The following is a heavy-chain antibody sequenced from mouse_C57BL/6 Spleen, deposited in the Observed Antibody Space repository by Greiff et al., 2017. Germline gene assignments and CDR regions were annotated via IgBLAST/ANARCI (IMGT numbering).Heavy chain of an antibody. D-gene: IGHD1-1*01. CDR1: GYAFTNYL. CDR3: ARNYYGSRFYYFDY. CDR2: INPGSGGT. Sequence: VQLQQSGAELVRPGTSVKVSCKASGYAFTNYLIEWVKQRPGQGLEWIGVINPGSGGTNYNEKFKGKATLTADKSSSTAYMQLSSLTSEDSAVYCCARNYYGSRFYYFDYWGQGTTLTVSS. V-gene: IGHV1-54*01. J-gene: IGHJ2*01.